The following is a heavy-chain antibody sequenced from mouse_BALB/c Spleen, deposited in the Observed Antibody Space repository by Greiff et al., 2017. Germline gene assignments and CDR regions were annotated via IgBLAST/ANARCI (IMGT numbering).Heavy chain of an antibody. D-gene: IGHD2-12*01. CDR3: ARSGYSPFDY. J-gene: IGHJ2*01. V-gene: IGHV3-2*02. CDR1: GYSITSDYA. CDR2: ISYSGST. Sequence: EVQLQESGPGLVKPSQSLSLTCTVTGYSITSDYAWNWIRQFPGNILEWMGYISYSGSTSYNPSLKSRISITRDTSKNQFFLQLNYVTTEDTATYYCARSGYSPFDYWGQGTTLTVSS.